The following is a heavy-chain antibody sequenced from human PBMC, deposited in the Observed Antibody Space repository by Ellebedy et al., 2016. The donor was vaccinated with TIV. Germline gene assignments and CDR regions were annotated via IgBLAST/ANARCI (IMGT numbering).Heavy chain of an antibody. CDR3: ARTSGHVLVTFDP. CDR2: IYYSERT. D-gene: IGHD2-8*02. Sequence: SETLSLTXTVSGGSISSSFSYWGWIRQPPGKGLEWIGSIYYSERTYYNPSLKSRVTISVDTSKNQFSLKLRSVTAADTAVYYCARTSGHVLVTFDPWGQGILVTVSS. J-gene: IGHJ5*02. CDR1: GGSISSSFSY. V-gene: IGHV4-39*07.